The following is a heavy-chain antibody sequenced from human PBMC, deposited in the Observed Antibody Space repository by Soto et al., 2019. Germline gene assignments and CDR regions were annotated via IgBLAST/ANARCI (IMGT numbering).Heavy chain of an antibody. CDR1: GYTFTSYG. CDR3: ARSTYYYDSSGYYFDY. V-gene: IGHV1-18*01. D-gene: IGHD3-22*01. CDR2: ISAYNGNT. Sequence: GASVKVSCKASGYTFTSYGISWVRQAPGQGLEWMGWISAYNGNTNYAQKLQGRVTMTTDTSTSTAYMELRSLRSDDTAAYYCARSTYYYDSSGYYFDYWGQGTLVTVSS. J-gene: IGHJ4*02.